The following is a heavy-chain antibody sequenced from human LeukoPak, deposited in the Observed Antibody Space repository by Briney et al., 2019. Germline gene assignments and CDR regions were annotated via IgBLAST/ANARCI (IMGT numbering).Heavy chain of an antibody. CDR3: ARGPRIYYPFDY. J-gene: IGHJ4*02. V-gene: IGHV3-30-3*01. Sequence: TGGSLRLSCAASGFTFSSYAMHWVRQAPGKGLEWVAVISYDGSNKYYADSVKGRFTISRDNSKNTLYLQMTSLRAEDTAVYYCARGPRIYYPFDYWGQGTLVTVSS. CDR1: GFTFSSYA. D-gene: IGHD3-22*01. CDR2: ISYDGSNK.